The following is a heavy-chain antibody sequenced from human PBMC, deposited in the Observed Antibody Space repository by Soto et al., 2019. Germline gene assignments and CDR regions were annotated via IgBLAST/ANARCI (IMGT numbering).Heavy chain of an antibody. V-gene: IGHV5-51*01. CDR2: IYPSDSKT. CDR1: GYRFNTYW. D-gene: IGHD3-22*01. Sequence: GESLKISCKGSGYRFNTYWIGWVRQMPGKGLEWMGIIYPSDSKTIYSLSFQGQVTISADKDISTAYLQWSSLKASDTAMYYCARLAYSFYYDSSGYLNFFEYWGQGSXVPVSS. CDR3: ARLAYSFYYDSSGYLNFFEY. J-gene: IGHJ4*02.